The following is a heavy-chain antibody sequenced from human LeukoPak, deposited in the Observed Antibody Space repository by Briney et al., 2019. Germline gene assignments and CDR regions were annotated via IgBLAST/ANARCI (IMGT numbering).Heavy chain of an antibody. CDR2: ISYDGSNK. J-gene: IGHJ4*02. Sequence: GGSLRLSCAASGFAFSNSGMHWVRQAPGKGLEWVAVISYDGSNKYYADSVKGRFTISRDNAKNSLYLQMNSLRAEDTAVYYCARGGYHAYYLDYWGQGSLVTVSS. V-gene: IGHV3-30*03. D-gene: IGHD5-18*01. CDR1: GFAFSNSG. CDR3: ARGGYHAYYLDY.